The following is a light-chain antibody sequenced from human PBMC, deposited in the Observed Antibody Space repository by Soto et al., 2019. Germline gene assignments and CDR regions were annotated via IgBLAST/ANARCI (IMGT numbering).Light chain of an antibody. CDR2: DAS. Sequence: DIQMTQSPSSLSASVGDRVTITCQASQDISNYLNWYQQKPGKAPKLLIYDASNLETGVPPRFSGSGSGTDFTFAISSLQPEDIPTYYCQHFFTFGPGTKVDIK. CDR1: QDISNY. J-gene: IGKJ3*01. V-gene: IGKV1-33*01. CDR3: QHFFT.